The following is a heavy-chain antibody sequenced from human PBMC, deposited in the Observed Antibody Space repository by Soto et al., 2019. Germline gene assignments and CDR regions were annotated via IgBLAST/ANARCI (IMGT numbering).Heavy chain of an antibody. CDR2: INAGNGNT. D-gene: IGHD4-4*01. CDR3: AGDHSSNYQFDP. CDR1: GYTFTSYA. V-gene: IGHV1-3*05. J-gene: IGHJ5*02. Sequence: QVQLVQSGAEEKKPGASVKVSCKASGYTFTSYAMHWVRQAPGQRLEWMGWINAGNGNTKYSQKFQGRVTITRDTSASTAYMYLSSLRSEDTAVYFCAGDHSSNYQFDPWGRGSLVTVSS.